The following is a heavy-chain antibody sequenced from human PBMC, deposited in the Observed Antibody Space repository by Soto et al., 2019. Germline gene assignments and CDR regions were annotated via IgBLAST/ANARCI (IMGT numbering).Heavy chain of an antibody. CDR2: ISSSTSHT. Sequence: QVQLVESGGGLVKPGGSLRLSCAVSGFTFSDYYMTWIRQAPGTGLEWVSYISSSTSHTNYADSVKGRFTISRDNAKNSLFLQMNSLRAEETAVYYCARGRGAAADYFDFWGQGTLVTVSS. CDR3: ARGRGAAADYFDF. J-gene: IGHJ4*02. D-gene: IGHD6-13*01. CDR1: GFTFSDYY. V-gene: IGHV3-11*05.